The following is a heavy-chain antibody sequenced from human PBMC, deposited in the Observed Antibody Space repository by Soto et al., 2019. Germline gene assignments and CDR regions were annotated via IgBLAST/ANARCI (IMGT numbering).Heavy chain of an antibody. D-gene: IGHD5-12*01. V-gene: IGHV1-24*01. J-gene: IGHJ4*02. CDR3: ATADQRWLLFGY. Sequence: ASVKVSCKVSGYTLTELSMHWVRQAPGKGLEWMGGFDPEDGETIYAQKFQGRVTMTEDTSTDTAYMELSSLRSEDTAVYYCATADQRWLLFGYWCQGTLVTVSS. CDR2: FDPEDGET. CDR1: GYTLTELS.